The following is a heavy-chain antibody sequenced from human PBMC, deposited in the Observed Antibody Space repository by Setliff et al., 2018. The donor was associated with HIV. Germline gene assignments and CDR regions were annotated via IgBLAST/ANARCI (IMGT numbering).Heavy chain of an antibody. CDR3: ARLPDINSWPFDY. J-gene: IGHJ4*02. D-gene: IGHD6-13*01. Sequence: PSETLSLTCTVSGPSINIHYWSWIRQSPGKAFEWIGYIYSTGSTNYNPSLQSRVTISMVASRNQFSLKVTSVTAADTAVYYCARLPDINSWPFDYWARGTLVTVSS. CDR1: GPSINIHY. V-gene: IGHV4-59*11. CDR2: IYSTGST.